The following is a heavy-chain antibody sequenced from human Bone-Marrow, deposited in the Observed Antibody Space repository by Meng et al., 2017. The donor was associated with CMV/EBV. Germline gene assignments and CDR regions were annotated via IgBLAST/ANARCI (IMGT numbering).Heavy chain of an antibody. CDR2: INSDGSST. D-gene: IGHD1-1*01. Sequence: GGSLRLSCAASGLTFSSYWIHWVRQAPGKGLVWVSRINSDGSSTSHADSVKGRFTISRDNAKNTLYLQMNSLRAEDTAVYYCARDGPPYNWNDVLGGWGQGTLVTVSS. CDR1: GLTFSSYW. CDR3: ARDGPPYNWNDVLGG. J-gene: IGHJ4*02. V-gene: IGHV3-74*01.